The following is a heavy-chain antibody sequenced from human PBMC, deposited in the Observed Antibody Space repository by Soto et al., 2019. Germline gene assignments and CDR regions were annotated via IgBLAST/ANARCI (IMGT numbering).Heavy chain of an antibody. D-gene: IGHD6-13*01. V-gene: IGHV3-9*01. CDR3: AKDKFGAAALYAFDI. J-gene: IGHJ3*02. CDR1: GFTFDDYA. Sequence: GGSLRLSCAASGFTFDDYAMHWVRQAPGKGLEWVSGISWNSGSIGYADSVKGRFTISRDNAKNSLYLQMNSLRAEDTALYYCAKDKFGAAALYAFDIWGQGTMVTVSS. CDR2: ISWNSGSI.